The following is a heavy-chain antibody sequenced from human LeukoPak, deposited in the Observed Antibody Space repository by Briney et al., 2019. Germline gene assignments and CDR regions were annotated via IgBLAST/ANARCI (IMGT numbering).Heavy chain of an antibody. D-gene: IGHD4-23*01. CDR1: GGSISSYY. J-gene: IGHJ6*02. Sequence: SSETLSLTCTVSGGSISSYYWSWIRQPAGKGLEWIGRIYTSGSTNYNPSLKSRVTMSVDTSKNQFSLKLSSVTAADTAVYYCARGPYSTVVTRGDYYGMDVWGQGTTVTVSS. CDR3: ARGPYSTVVTRGDYYGMDV. CDR2: IYTSGST. V-gene: IGHV4-4*07.